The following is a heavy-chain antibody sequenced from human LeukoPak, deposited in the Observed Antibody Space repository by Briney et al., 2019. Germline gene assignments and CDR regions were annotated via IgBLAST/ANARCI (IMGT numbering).Heavy chain of an antibody. V-gene: IGHV3-74*01. CDR2: INSDGSST. D-gene: IGHD3-10*02. CDR3: AELGITMIGGV. J-gene: IGHJ6*04. CDR1: GFTFSDYW. Sequence: GGSLRLSCAASGFTFSDYWMHWVRQAPGKGLVWVSRINSDGSSTSYADSVKGRFTISRDNSKNTVSLQMNSLRAEDTAVYYCAELGITMIGGVWGKGTTVTISS.